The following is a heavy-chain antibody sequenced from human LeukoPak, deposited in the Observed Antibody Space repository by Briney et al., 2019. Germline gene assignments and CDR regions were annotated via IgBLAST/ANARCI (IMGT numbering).Heavy chain of an antibody. V-gene: IGHV3-23*01. CDR1: GFTCSSYA. J-gene: IGHJ4*02. Sequence: GGSLRLSCAASGFTCSSYAMSWVRQAPGKGLEWVSGVSGSGGSTYYADSVKGRFTISRDNSKNTLYLQMNSLRAEDTAVYYCAKDLDIVATITGNWGQGTLVTVSS. CDR3: AKDLDIVATITGN. CDR2: VSGSGGST. D-gene: IGHD5-12*01.